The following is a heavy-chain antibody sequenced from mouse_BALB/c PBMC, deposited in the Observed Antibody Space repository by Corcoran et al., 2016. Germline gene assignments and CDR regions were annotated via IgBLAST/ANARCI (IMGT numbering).Heavy chain of an antibody. Sequence: QIQLVQSGPELKKPGETVKISCKASGYTFTNYGMNWVKQAPGKGLKWMGWINTYTGEPTYADDFKGRFAFSLETSASTAYLQLNNLKNEDMATYFCAKRTAYGYFDVWGAGTTVTVSS. D-gene: IGHD1-2*01. CDR1: GYTFTNYG. J-gene: IGHJ1*01. V-gene: IGHV9-1*02. CDR3: AKRTAYGYFDV. CDR2: INTYTGEP.